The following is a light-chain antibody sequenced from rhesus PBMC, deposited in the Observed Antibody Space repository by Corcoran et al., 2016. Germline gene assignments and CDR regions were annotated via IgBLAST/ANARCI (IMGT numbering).Light chain of an antibody. J-gene: IGKJ3*01. Sequence: DIQMTQSPSSLSASVGDTVTITCRASQGISSYLNWFQQKTGKAPTLLIYDAYSLESGGPSRFSGSGSGAYFTLTIISLQPEDFAAYYCLQHNSYPFTFGPGTKLDIK. V-gene: IGKV1-28*03. CDR1: QGISSY. CDR2: DAY. CDR3: LQHNSYPFT.